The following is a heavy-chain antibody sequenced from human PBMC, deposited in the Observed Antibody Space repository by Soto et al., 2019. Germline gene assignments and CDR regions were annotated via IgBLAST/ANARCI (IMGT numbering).Heavy chain of an antibody. CDR3: ARAPVLYSSGWDLRFDY. CDR1: GYTFTGYY. Sequence: GASVKVSCKASGYTFTGYYMHWVRQAPGQGLEWMGWINPNSGGTNYAQKFQGWVTMTRDTSISTAYMELSRLRSDDTAVYYCARAPVLYSSGWDLRFDYWGQGTLVTVSS. D-gene: IGHD6-19*01. V-gene: IGHV1-2*04. J-gene: IGHJ4*02. CDR2: INPNSGGT.